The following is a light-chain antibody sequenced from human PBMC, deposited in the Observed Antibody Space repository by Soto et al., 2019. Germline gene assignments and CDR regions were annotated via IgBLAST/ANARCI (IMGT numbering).Light chain of an antibody. J-gene: IGLJ1*01. V-gene: IGLV1-44*01. CDR2: DNH. Sequence: QSVLTQPPSASGTPGQRVTFSCSGSSSNIGINTVNWYRQLPGTAPQLLISDNHRRPSGVPDRFSGSKSGTSASLAISGLQSDDEADYYCAAWDDSLNGRVFGTGTKVTVL. CDR1: SSNIGINT. CDR3: AAWDDSLNGRV.